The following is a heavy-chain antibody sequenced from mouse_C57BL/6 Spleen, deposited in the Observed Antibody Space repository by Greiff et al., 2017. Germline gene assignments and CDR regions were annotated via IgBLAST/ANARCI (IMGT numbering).Heavy chain of an antibody. D-gene: IGHD2-1*01. CDR1: GYTFTDYE. CDR3: TRAGDYGNFWFAY. V-gene: IGHV1-15*01. J-gene: IGHJ3*01. CDR2: IDPETGGT. Sequence: QVQLQQSGAELVRPGASVTLSCKASGYTFTDYEMHWVKQTPVHGLEWIGAIDPETGGTAYNQTFKGKAILTADKSSSTAYMELRSLTSEDSAVDYCTRAGDYGNFWFAYWVQGTLVTVSA.